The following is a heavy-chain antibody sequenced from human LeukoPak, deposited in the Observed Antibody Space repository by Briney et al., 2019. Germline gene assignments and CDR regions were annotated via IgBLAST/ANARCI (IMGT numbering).Heavy chain of an antibody. CDR2: INPKSGGA. CDR1: VYTFTGYY. D-gene: IGHD6-13*01. CDR3: AREGFCSSGNCFDP. V-gene: IGHV1-2*02. J-gene: IGHJ5*02. Sequence: ASVKVSCKASVYTFTGYYIHWVRQAPGQGLEWRGWINPKSGGANYAQKFQGRVTMTRDTSISTAYMELSRLRSVDTAVYYCAREGFCSSGNCFDPWGQGTLVTVSS.